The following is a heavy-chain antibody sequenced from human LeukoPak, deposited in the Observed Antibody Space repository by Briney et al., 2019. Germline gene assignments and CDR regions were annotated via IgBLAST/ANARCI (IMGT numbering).Heavy chain of an antibody. CDR3: ARDLISGPATHDS. CDR2: INSGGST. Sequence: GGSLRLSCAPSGFTVTNNDMNWVRQAPGTGLEWISVINSGGSTYFADSVKGRFTVSRDNSKNTLSLQMNSLRVEDTAVYYCARDLISGPATHDSWGQGALVTVSS. D-gene: IGHD2-15*01. CDR1: GFTVTNND. V-gene: IGHV3-66*01. J-gene: IGHJ4*02.